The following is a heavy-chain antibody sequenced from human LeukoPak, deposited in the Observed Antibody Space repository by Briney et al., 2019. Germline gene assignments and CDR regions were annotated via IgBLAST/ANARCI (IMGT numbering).Heavy chain of an antibody. Sequence: GGSLRLSCAASGFTFSSYAMSWVRQAPGKGLEWVSAISGSGGSTYYADSVKGRFTISRDNSKNTLYPQMNSLRAEDTAVYYCAKRQQLDYYFDYWGQGTLVTVSS. CDR1: GFTFSSYA. CDR2: ISGSGGST. CDR3: AKRQQLDYYFDY. J-gene: IGHJ4*02. V-gene: IGHV3-23*01. D-gene: IGHD6-13*01.